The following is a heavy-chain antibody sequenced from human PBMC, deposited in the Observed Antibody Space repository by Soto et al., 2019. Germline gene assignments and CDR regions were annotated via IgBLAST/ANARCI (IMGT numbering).Heavy chain of an antibody. J-gene: IGHJ4*02. D-gene: IGHD4-17*01. V-gene: IGHV4-59*08. CDR1: GGSISSYY. CDR3: ARRYGPGFDY. CDR2: IYYSGST. Sequence: SETLSLTCTVSGGSISSYYWSWIRQPPGKGLEWIGYIYYSGSTNYNPSLKSRVTISVNTSKNQFYLKLSSETAADTAVYYCARRYGPGFDYWGQGTLVTVS.